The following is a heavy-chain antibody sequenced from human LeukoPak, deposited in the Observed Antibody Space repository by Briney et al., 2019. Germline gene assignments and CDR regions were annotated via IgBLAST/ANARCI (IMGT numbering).Heavy chain of an antibody. CDR3: ARGPPPIEQWLVGRRGNWFDP. D-gene: IGHD6-19*01. J-gene: IGHJ5*02. CDR2: INAGNGNT. Sequence: ASVKVSCKASGYTFTSYAMHWGRQAPGQRLEWMGWINAGNGNTKYSQKFQGRVTITRDTSASTAYMELSSLRSEDTAVYYCARGPPPIEQWLVGRRGNWFDPWGQGTLVTVSS. CDR1: GYTFTSYA. V-gene: IGHV1-3*01.